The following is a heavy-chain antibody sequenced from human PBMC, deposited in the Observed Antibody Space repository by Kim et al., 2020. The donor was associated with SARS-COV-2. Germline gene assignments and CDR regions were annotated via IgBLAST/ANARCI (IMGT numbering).Heavy chain of an antibody. J-gene: IGHJ4*02. D-gene: IGHD3-22*01. CDR3: AIDSSGYLYYFDY. Sequence: GGSLRLSCAASGFTFSSYAMSWVRQAPGKGLEWVSAISGSGGSTYYADSVKGRFTISRDNSKNTLYLQMNSLRAEDTAVYYCAIDSSGYLYYFDYWGQGTLVTVSS. CDR1: GFTFSSYA. V-gene: IGHV3-23*01. CDR2: ISGSGGST.